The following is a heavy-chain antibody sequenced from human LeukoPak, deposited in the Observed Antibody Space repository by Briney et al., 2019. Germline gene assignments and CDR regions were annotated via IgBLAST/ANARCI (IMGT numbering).Heavy chain of an antibody. CDR1: GGSMSSGSNF. CDR3: ARDFRGGYDFWSGYYTPYYFDY. Sequence: MTSETLSLTCAVSGGSMSSGSNFWSWIRQPAGKGLEWIGRIHTSGKSNYNPSLKSRVTISVDTSKNHSSLKLSSVTAADTAVYYCARDFRGGYDFWSGYYTPYYFDYWGQGTLVTVSP. J-gene: IGHJ4*02. V-gene: IGHV4-61*02. D-gene: IGHD3-3*01. CDR2: IHTSGKS.